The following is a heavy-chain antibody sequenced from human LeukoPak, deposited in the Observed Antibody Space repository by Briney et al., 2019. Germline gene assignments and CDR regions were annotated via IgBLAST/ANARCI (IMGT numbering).Heavy chain of an antibody. CDR2: IKGETNDETT. J-gene: IGHJ4*02. D-gene: IGHD1-26*01. V-gene: IGHV3-15*07. Sequence: GGSLRLSCAASGFTFTNAWMNWVRQAPGKGLEWVGRIKGETNDETTDYAAPVKDRFIISRDDSRNALYLQMNSLKSEDTAVYYCATIGRGTIDYWGQGILVTVSS. CDR1: GFTFTNAW. CDR3: ATIGRGTIDY.